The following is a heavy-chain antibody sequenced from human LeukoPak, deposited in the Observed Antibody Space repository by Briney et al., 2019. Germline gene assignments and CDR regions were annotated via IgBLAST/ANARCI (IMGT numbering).Heavy chain of an antibody. J-gene: IGHJ6*02. D-gene: IGHD6-19*01. CDR3: ARGEVAGTRTRFYYYYYGMDV. CDR2: IDYSGST. V-gene: IGHV4-31*11. Sequence: PSETLSLTCAVCGCSISSGGYYWSWIPQHPGKCLEWIGYIDYSGSTNYNPSLKSRVTISVDTSKNQFSLKLSSVTAADTAVYYCARGEVAGTRTRFYYYYYGMDVWGQGTTVTVSS. CDR1: GCSISSGGYY.